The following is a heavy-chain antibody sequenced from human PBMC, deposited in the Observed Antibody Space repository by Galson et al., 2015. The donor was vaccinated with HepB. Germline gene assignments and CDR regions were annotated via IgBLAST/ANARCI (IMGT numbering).Heavy chain of an antibody. CDR2: INHSGST. D-gene: IGHD6-13*01. CDR3: ARRRIAAAGLLY. V-gene: IGHV4-34*01. J-gene: IGHJ4*02. CDR1: GGSISSYY. Sequence: LSLTCTVSGGSISSYYWSWIRQPPGKGLEWIGEINHSGSTNYNPSLKSRVTISVDTSKNQFSLKLSSVTAADTAVYYCARRRIAAAGLLYWGQGTLVTVSS.